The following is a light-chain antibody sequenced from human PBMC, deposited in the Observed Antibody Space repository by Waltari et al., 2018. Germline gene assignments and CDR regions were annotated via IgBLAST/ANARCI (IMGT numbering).Light chain of an antibody. CDR1: SNDIGSYNY. V-gene: IGLV2-14*03. CDR2: DVS. J-gene: IGLJ2*01. CDR3: SSYTSSGTLV. Sequence: QSALTPPASVSGSPGQSITISCSGTSNDIGSYNYIHWYQQHPGRAPKLMIYDVSDRPSGLSDRFSGSKSGNTASLSISGLQAEDEADYYCSSYTSSGTLVFGGGTKLTVL.